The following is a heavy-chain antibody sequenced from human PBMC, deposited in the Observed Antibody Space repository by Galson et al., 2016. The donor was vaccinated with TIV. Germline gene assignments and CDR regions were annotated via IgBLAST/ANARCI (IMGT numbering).Heavy chain of an antibody. D-gene: IGHD4/OR15-4a*01. CDR3: TTEPYGVEV. CDR2: IKSKTAGGTP. J-gene: IGHJ3*01. Sequence: SLRLSCAASGFTFNDAWMTWIRQGPGKGLEWVGRIKSKTAGGTPDSAAAVEGRITISRDDSEHKVYLPMNSLKRDDSGVYYCTTEPYGVEVWGHGTMVTVS. CDR1: GFTFNDAW. V-gene: IGHV3-15*01.